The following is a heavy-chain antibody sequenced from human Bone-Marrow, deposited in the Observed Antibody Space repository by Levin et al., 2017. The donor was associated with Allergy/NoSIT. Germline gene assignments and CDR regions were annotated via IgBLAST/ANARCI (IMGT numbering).Heavy chain of an antibody. CDR1: GFSLSIRY. Sequence: PGGSLRLSCAASGFSLSIRYMSWVRQAPGKGLEWVGRIKSKADGGTTDYAAPVKGTFTISRDDSKNTLYLQMNSLKIEDTAVYYCTTRYGFWGQGTLVIVSS. D-gene: IGHD2-15*01. CDR3: TTRYGF. J-gene: IGHJ4*02. CDR2: IKSKADGGTT. V-gene: IGHV3-15*01.